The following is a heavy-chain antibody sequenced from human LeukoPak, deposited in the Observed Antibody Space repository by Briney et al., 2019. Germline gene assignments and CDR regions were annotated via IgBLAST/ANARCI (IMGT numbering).Heavy chain of an antibody. CDR1: GYTFTSYD. V-gene: IGHV1-8*01. CDR3: ASALKRGSAGTLIDH. J-gene: IGHJ4*02. Sequence: ASVKVSCKASGYTFTSYDINWVRQATGQGLEWMGRMNPNSGNTGYAQKFQDRVTMTRNTSISTAYLELSSLGSEDTAMYYCASALKRGSAGTLIDHWGQGTLVTVSS. CDR2: MNPNSGNT. D-gene: IGHD6-13*01.